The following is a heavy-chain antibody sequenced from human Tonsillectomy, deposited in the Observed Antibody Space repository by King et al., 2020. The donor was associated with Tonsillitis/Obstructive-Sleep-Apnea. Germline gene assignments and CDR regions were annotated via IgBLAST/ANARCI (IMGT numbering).Heavy chain of an antibody. J-gene: IGHJ4*02. D-gene: IGHD3-10*01. CDR2: ISGSGGST. CDR3: ARFPYNYYGSGGYYFDY. V-gene: IGHV3-23*04. Sequence: VQLVESGGGLVQPGGSLRLSCAASGFTFSSYAMSWVRQAPGKGLEWVSAISGSGGSTYYADSVKGRFTMSRENSKNTLYLQMNSLRAEDTAVYYCARFPYNYYGSGGYYFDYWGQGTLVTVSS. CDR1: GFTFSSYA.